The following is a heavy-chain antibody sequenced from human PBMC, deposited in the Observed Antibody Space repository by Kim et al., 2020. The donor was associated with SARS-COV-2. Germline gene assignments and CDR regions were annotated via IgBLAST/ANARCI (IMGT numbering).Heavy chain of an antibody. D-gene: IGHD2-21*01. Sequence: TIKYAAAVKGRFTITRDNAKNSVYLQMNSLRDEDTALYYCARSVEGAFDVWGQGTALTVSS. CDR3: ARSVEGAFDV. J-gene: IGHJ3*01. V-gene: IGHV3-48*02. CDR2: TI.